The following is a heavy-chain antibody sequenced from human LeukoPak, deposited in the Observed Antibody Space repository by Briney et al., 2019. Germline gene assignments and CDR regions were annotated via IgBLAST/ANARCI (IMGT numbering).Heavy chain of an antibody. CDR2: IIPILGIA. CDR1: GGTFSSYA. CDR3: AREYCSSTSCYVVDYYYYYGMDA. J-gene: IGHJ6*02. Sequence: AASVKVSCKASGGTFSSYAISWVRQAPGQGLEWMGRIIPILGIANYAQKFQGRVTITADKSTSTAYMELSSLRSEDTAVYYCAREYCSSTSCYVVDYYYYYGMDAWGQGTTVTVSS. V-gene: IGHV1-69*04. D-gene: IGHD2-2*01.